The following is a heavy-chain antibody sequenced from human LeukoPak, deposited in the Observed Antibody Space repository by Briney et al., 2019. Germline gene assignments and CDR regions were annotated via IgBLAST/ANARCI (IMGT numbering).Heavy chain of an antibody. V-gene: IGHV3-48*01. CDR1: GFTFSSYS. CDR2: ISSSSTI. CDR3: AKGYCSSSICYDYYYMDV. J-gene: IGHJ6*03. Sequence: GSLRLSCAASGFTFSSYSMNWVRQAPGKGLEWVSYISSSSTIYYADSVKGRFTISRDNPKNTLYLQMNSLRAEDTAVYYCAKGYCSSSICYDYYYMDVWGRGTTVTVSS. D-gene: IGHD2-2*01.